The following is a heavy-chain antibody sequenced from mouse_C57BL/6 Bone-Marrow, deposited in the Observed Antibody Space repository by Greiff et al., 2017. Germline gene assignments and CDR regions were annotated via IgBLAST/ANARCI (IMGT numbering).Heavy chain of an antibody. CDR3: ARHEWLLWYFDV. CDR2: ISSGGSYT. Sequence: EVQGVESGGDLVKPGGSLKLSCAASGFTFSSYGMSWVRQTPDKRLEWVATISSGGSYTYYPDSVKGRFTISRDNAKNTLYLQMSSLKSEDTAMYYCARHEWLLWYFDVWGTVTTVTVSS. J-gene: IGHJ1*03. D-gene: IGHD2-3*01. CDR1: GFTFSSYG. V-gene: IGHV5-6*01.